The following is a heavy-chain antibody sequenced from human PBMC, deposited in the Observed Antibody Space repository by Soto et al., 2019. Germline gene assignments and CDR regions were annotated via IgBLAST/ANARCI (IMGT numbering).Heavy chain of an antibody. J-gene: IGHJ4*02. CDR1: GFIFSSYA. CDR2: ISYDGSNK. CDR3: ARDEVFDY. V-gene: IGHV3-30-3*01. Sequence: GGSLRLSCAASGFIFSSYAMHWVRQAPGKGLEWVAVISYDGSNKYYADSVKGRFTISRDNSKNTLYLQMNSLRAEDTAVYYCARDEVFDYWGQGTLVTVSS.